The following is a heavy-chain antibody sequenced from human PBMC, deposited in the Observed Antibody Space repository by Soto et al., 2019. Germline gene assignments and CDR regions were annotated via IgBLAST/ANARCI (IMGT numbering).Heavy chain of an antibody. CDR1: GFTFSSYG. CDR2: ISYDGSNK. V-gene: IGHV3-30*18. Sequence: PGGSLRLSCAASGFTFSSYGMHWVRQAPGKGLEWVAVISYDGSNKYYADSVKGRFTISRDNSKNTLYLQVNSLRAEDTAVYYCAKDPTELAGLFDYWGQGTLVTVSS. J-gene: IGHJ4*02. D-gene: IGHD6-19*01. CDR3: AKDPTELAGLFDY.